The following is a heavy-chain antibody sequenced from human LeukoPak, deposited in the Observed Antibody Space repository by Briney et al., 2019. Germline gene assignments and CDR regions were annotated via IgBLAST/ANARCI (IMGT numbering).Heavy chain of an antibody. Sequence: GGSLRLSCAASGFTFSSYWMHWVRQAPGKGLVWVSRINSDGSTTNYADSVKGRFTISRDNAKNTLYLQMNSLRAEDTAVYYCARGLVGEGEFDPWGQGTLVTVSS. V-gene: IGHV3-74*01. D-gene: IGHD1-26*01. CDR2: INSDGSTT. CDR1: GFTFSSYW. CDR3: ARGLVGEGEFDP. J-gene: IGHJ5*02.